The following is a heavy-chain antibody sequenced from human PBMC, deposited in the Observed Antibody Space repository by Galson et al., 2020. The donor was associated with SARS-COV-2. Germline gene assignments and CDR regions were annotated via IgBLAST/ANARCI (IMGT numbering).Heavy chain of an antibody. J-gene: IGHJ4*02. Sequence: GESLKISCAASGFTFSSYSMNWVRQAPGKGLEWVSSISSSSSYIYYADSVKGRFTISRDNAKNSLYLQMNSLRAEDTAVYYCARDLGYCTGGVCSVGDYWGQGTLVTVSS. V-gene: IGHV3-21*01. CDR3: ARDLGYCTGGVCSVGDY. D-gene: IGHD2-8*02. CDR1: GFTFSSYS. CDR2: ISSSSSYI.